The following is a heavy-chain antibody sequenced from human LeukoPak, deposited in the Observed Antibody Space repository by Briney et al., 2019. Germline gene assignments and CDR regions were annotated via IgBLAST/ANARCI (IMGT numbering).Heavy chain of an antibody. J-gene: IGHJ3*02. CDR3: AKQFGSGYWAFDI. CDR1: GGSITTDDYY. D-gene: IGHD3-22*01. Sequence: SETLSLTCTVSGGSITTDDYYWAWIRQPPGKGLEWIGTIYYSGTTHYNPSLKSRLTISVDTSKNQFSLKLSSVTAAETAVYYCAKQFGSGYWAFDIWGHGTMATVSS. V-gene: IGHV4-39*01. CDR2: IYYSGTT.